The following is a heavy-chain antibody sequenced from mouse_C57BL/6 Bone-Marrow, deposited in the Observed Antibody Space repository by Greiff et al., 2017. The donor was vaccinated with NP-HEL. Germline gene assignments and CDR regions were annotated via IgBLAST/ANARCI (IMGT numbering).Heavy chain of an antibody. D-gene: IGHD2-1*01. V-gene: IGHV1-54*01. CDR1: GYAFTNYL. Sequence: QVQLQQSGAELVRPGTSVKVSCKASGYAFTNYLIEWVKQRPGQGLEWIGVINPGSGGTNYNEKFKGKATLTADKSSSTAYMQLSSLTSEDSAVSFCARSLYPGSVDYWGQGTTLTVSS. CDR2: INPGSGGT. CDR3: ARSLYPGSVDY. J-gene: IGHJ2*01.